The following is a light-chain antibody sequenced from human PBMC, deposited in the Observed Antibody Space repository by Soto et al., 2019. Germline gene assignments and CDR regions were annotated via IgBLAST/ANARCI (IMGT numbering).Light chain of an antibody. CDR3: HQYGRSLA. CDR2: GSA. V-gene: IGKV3-20*01. CDR1: QSVSSSY. J-gene: IGKJ4*01. Sequence: ESVLTQSPGTLSLSPGERATLSCRASQSVSSSYLAWYQQKPGQAPRLLIYGSASRATGIPDRFSGSGSGTDFSLTISSVESEDVEVYYCHQYGRSLAFGGVTKVEI.